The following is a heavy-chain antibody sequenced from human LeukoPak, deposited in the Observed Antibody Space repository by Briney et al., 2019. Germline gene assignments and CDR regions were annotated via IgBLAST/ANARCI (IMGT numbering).Heavy chain of an antibody. V-gene: IGHV1-46*01. CDR1: GYTFTSYY. Sequence: GASVKVSCKASGYTFTSYYMHWVRQAPGQGLEWMGIINPSGGSTSYAQKFQGRVTMTRDTSISTAYMELSRLRSDDTAVYYCARVDYYYYYMDVWGKGTTVTVSS. CDR2: INPSGGST. CDR3: ARVDYYYYYMDV. J-gene: IGHJ6*03.